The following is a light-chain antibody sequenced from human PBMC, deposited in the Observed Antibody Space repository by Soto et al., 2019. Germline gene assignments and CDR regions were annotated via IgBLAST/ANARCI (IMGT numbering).Light chain of an antibody. Sequence: DIPMTQSPSTLSASVGDRVTITCRASQSISSGLAWYQQKPGKAPKLLIFDASSLEGGVPSRFSGSGSGTEFTLTISSLQPDDFATYYCQQYNSYSPYTFGQGTKLEI. CDR2: DAS. CDR1: QSISSG. V-gene: IGKV1-5*01. CDR3: QQYNSYSPYT. J-gene: IGKJ2*01.